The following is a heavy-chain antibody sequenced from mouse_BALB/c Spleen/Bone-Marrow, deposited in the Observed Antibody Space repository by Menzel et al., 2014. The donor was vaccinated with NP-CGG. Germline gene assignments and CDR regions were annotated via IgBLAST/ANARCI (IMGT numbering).Heavy chain of an antibody. CDR1: GFNIXDTY. CDR2: IYPANGDT. J-gene: IGHJ4*01. V-gene: IGHV14-3*02. CDR3: ARYGNGLMDY. Sequence: SGAELVKPGASVKLSCTASGFNIXDTYMHWVKQRPEQGLEWIGRIYPANGDTKYDPKFQGKATITADTSSNTAYLQLSSLTSEDTAVYYCARYGNGLMDYWGQGTSVTVSS. D-gene: IGHD2-1*01.